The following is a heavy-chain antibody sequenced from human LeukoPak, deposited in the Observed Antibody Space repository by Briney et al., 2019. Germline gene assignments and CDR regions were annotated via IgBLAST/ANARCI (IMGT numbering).Heavy chain of an antibody. J-gene: IGHJ5*02. D-gene: IGHD3-3*01. CDR2: INKDGSGK. Sequence: PGGSLTLSCAASGFAFRTYWMTWVRQAPGKGLEWVASINKDGSGKYYVDSVKGRFTISRDNTKNSLYLQMNTLRAEDTAVYYCARQSARNWFDPWGQGNLVTVSS. CDR1: GFAFRTYW. CDR3: ARQSARNWFDP. V-gene: IGHV3-7*01.